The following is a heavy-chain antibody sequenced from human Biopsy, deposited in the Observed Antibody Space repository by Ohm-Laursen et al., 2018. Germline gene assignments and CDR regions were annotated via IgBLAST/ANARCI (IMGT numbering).Heavy chain of an antibody. V-gene: IGHV4-34*01. CDR1: GGPFNGYF. Sequence: TLSLTCAVYGGPFNGYFWSWIRQPPGKGLEWIGDITQRGSTNYSPSLKRRVTISVDTAKKQFSLSLRSVTAADTAVYYCARVPLPGIGAAYQGRFLYGMDVWGQGTTVTVSS. J-gene: IGHJ6*02. CDR2: ITQRGST. D-gene: IGHD6-13*01. CDR3: ARVPLPGIGAAYQGRFLYGMDV.